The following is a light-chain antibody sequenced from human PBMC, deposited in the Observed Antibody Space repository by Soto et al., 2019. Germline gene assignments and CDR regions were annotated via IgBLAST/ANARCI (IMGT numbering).Light chain of an antibody. CDR3: QQRHHWLRT. Sequence: EIVLTLSPATLSLSPGERATLSCMASESVSYYLAWYQQKPGQAPRLLIYDASTRAAGIPARFSGSGSETDFTLTISSLEPDDFAVYYCQQRHHWLRTFGQGTKLEI. CDR1: ESVSYY. CDR2: DAS. V-gene: IGKV3-11*01. J-gene: IGKJ2*01.